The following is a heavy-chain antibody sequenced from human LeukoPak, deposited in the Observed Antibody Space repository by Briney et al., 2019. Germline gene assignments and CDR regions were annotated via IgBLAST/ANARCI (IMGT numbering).Heavy chain of an antibody. V-gene: IGHV4-59*01. CDR1: GGSISDSY. D-gene: IGHD3-16*01. J-gene: IGHJ4*02. CDR2: ISYSGST. CDR3: TRGAGWLIDY. Sequence: PSETLSLTCIVSGGSISDSYWNWIRQPPGMGLEWIGYISYSGSTNYSPSLKSRVTISVDTSKNQFSLKLRSVTAADTAVYYCTRGAGWLIDYWGQGILVTVSS.